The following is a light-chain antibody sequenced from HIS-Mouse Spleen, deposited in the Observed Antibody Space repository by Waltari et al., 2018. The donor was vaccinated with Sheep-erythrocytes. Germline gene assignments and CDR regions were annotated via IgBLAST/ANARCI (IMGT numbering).Light chain of an antibody. Sequence: SYELTQPPSVSVSPGQTASITCSGDNLGDKYACWYQQKPGQSPVLVIYQDSKRPSGIPKRFSGSNSGNTATLTIGGTQARDEADYYCQAWDSSTAVFGGGTKLTVL. J-gene: IGLJ2*01. CDR3: QAWDSSTAV. CDR2: QDS. V-gene: IGLV3-1*01. CDR1: NLGDKY.